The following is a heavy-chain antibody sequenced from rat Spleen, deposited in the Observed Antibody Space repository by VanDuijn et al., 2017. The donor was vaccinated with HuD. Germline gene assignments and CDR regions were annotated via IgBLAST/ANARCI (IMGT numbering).Heavy chain of an antibody. V-gene: IGHV2-19*01. CDR1: GFSLMDYS. D-gene: IGHD1-1*01. Sequence: VQVKESGPGLVQPSQTLSLTCTVSGFSLMDYSVHWVRQPPGKGLEWMGGIWGDGSTDYNSALKSRLSISRDTSKSQVFLKMNSLQTEDTAIYFCTRSGGYYYSAPFDYWGQGVMVTVSS. J-gene: IGHJ2*01. CDR2: IWGDGST. CDR3: TRSGGYYYSAPFDY.